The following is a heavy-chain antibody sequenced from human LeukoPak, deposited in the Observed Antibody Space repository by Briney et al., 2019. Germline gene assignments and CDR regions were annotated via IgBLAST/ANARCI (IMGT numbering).Heavy chain of an antibody. CDR1: GGSISSYY. Sequence: SETLSLTCTVSGGSISSYYWSWIRQPPGKGLEWIGYIYYSGSTNYNPSLKSRVTISVDTSKNQFSLKLSSVTAADTAVYYCARVIAAAGFDYWGQGTLVTVSS. V-gene: IGHV4-59*01. D-gene: IGHD6-13*01. CDR2: IYYSGST. CDR3: ARVIAAAGFDY. J-gene: IGHJ4*02.